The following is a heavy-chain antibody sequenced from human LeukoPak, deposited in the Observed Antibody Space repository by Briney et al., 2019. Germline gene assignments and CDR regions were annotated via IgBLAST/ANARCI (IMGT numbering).Heavy chain of an antibody. D-gene: IGHD6-19*01. V-gene: IGHV1-2*02. Sequence: ASVKVSCKASGYTFTGYYMHWVRQAPGQGLEWMGWINPNSGGTNYAQEFQGRVTMTRDTSISTACMELSRLTSDDTAVYYCARGREVAGTVGYWGQGTLVTVSS. CDR3: ARGREVAGTVGY. CDR1: GYTFTGYY. J-gene: IGHJ4*02. CDR2: INPNSGGT.